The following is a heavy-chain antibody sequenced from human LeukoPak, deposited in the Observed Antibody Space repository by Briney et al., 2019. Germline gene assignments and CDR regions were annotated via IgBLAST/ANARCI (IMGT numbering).Heavy chain of an antibody. D-gene: IGHD1-7*01. J-gene: IGHJ4*02. CDR3: AKHGYNWNYFPLHYFDY. CDR2: ISGSGGST. CDR1: GFTFSSYA. Sequence: PGGSLRLSCAASGFTFSSYAMSWVRQAPGKGLEWVSAISGSGGSTYYADSVKGRFTISRDNSKNTLYLQMNSLRAEDTAVYYCAKHGYNWNYFPLHYFDYWGQGTLVTVSS. V-gene: IGHV3-23*01.